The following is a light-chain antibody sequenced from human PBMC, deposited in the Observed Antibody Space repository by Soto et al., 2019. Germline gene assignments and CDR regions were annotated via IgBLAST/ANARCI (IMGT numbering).Light chain of an antibody. CDR3: AAWDDSLNGVS. Sequence: QSVLTQPPSASGTPGQRVTISCSGSSSNIGINTVNWYQQLPGTAPKLLIYNNNQRPSGVPDRFSGSKSGTSASLAISGLQSEDEADYYWAAWDDSLNGVSFGGGTKLTVL. CDR2: NNN. J-gene: IGLJ2*01. CDR1: SSNIGINT. V-gene: IGLV1-44*01.